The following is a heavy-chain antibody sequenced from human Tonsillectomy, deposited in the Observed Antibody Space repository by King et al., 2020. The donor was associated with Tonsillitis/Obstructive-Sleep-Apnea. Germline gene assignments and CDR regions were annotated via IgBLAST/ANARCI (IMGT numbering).Heavy chain of an antibody. CDR1: GDSIRSYY. V-gene: IGHV4-59*01. Sequence: QLQESGPGLVKPLETLSLTCTVSGDSIRSYYWSWIRQSPGKGLEWIGYIYSSGITIYNPSVESRVTISGDTSQNQISLRLSSVTAADTAVYYCVGASFFGGVPSNWGPGTVVTVSS. CDR3: VGASFFGGVPSN. CDR2: IYSSGIT. J-gene: IGHJ3*01. D-gene: IGHD3-16*01.